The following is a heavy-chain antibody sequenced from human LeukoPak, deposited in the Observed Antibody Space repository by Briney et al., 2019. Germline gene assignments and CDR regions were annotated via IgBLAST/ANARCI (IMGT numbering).Heavy chain of an antibody. CDR2: VFYNGDT. D-gene: IGHD5-24*01. J-gene: IGHJ5*02. Sequence: SETLSLTCAVYGGSFSGYYWSWIRQPPGKGLEWIGYVFYNGDTYYSPSLRSRVTISIDTSKNQFSLKLTSVTAADTAIYFCARCPYAAPVETPWGQGTLVTVSS. V-gene: IGHV4-59*01. CDR3: ARCPYAAPVETP. CDR1: GGSFSGYY.